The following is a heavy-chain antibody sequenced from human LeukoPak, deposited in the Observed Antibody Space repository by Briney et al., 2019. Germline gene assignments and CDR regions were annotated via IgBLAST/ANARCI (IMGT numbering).Heavy chain of an antibody. CDR3: ASQYCSGGSCYFLDVYYYYMDV. CDR2: IIPIFGTA. Sequence: ASVKVSCKASGYTFTSYGISWVRQAPGQGLEWMGVIIPIFGTANYAQKFQGRVTITTDESTSTAYMELSSLRSEDTAVYYCASQYCSGGSCYFLDVYYYYMDVWGKGTTVTVSS. CDR1: GYTFTSYG. V-gene: IGHV1-69*05. D-gene: IGHD2-15*01. J-gene: IGHJ6*03.